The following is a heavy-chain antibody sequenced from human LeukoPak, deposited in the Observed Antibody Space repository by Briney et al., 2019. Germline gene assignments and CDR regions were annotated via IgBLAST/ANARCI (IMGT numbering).Heavy chain of an antibody. CDR1: GNYW. J-gene: IGHJ4*02. CDR3: VSFYETY. V-gene: IGHV3-74*01. Sequence: GGSLRLSCAASGNYWMHWVRQVLGKGLVWVSHINSDGSWTSYADSVKGRFTISKDNAKNTVYLQMNSLRAEDTAVYYCVSFYETYWGRGTLVTVSS. CDR2: INSDGSWT. D-gene: IGHD2/OR15-2a*01.